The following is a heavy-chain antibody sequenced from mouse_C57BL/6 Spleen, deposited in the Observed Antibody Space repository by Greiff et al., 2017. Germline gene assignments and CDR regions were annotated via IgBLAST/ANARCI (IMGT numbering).Heavy chain of an antibody. CDR2: ISSGSSTI. J-gene: IGHJ3*01. CDR3: ARSYGYDVPFAY. CDR1: GFTFSDYG. D-gene: IGHD2-2*01. Sequence: EVQGVESGGGLVKPGGSLKLSCAASGFTFSDYGMHWVRQAPEKGLEWVAYISSGSSTIYYADTVKGRFTISRDNAKNTLFLQMTSLRSEDTAMYYCARSYGYDVPFAYWGQGTLVTVSA. V-gene: IGHV5-17*01.